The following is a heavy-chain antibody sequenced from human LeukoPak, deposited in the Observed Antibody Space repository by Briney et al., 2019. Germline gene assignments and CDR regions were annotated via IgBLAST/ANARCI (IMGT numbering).Heavy chain of an antibody. V-gene: IGHV4-59*01. J-gene: IGHJ6*02. D-gene: IGHD2-21*01. CDR1: GGSISSYH. CDR2: IYYSGSP. CDR3: ARLRPLEGDYYYYVMDV. Sequence: PSETLSLTCSVSGGSISSYHWSWIRQPPGKGLEWIGYIYYSGSPNYNPSLKSRVTISVDTSKNQFSLNLNSVTAADTAVYYCARLRPLEGDYYYYVMDVWGQGTTVTVSS.